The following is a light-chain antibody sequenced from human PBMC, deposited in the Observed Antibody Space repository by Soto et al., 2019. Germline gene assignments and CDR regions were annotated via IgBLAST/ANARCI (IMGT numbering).Light chain of an antibody. V-gene: IGKV3-11*01. CDR2: GAS. CDR1: QSVSSY. CDR3: QQYYSSTIT. Sequence: EIVLTQSPATMSLSPGEGATLSCRASQSVSSYLAWYQQKPGQAPRLLIYGASSRATGIPDRFSGSGSGTDFTLTISSLQAEDVAVYYCQQYYSSTITFGQGTRLEIK. J-gene: IGKJ5*01.